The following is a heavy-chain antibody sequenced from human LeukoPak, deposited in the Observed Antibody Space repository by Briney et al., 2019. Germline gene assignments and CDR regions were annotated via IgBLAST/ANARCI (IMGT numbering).Heavy chain of an antibody. CDR1: GFTFSSYG. D-gene: IGHD6-19*01. CDR2: IRYDGSNK. J-gene: IGHJ6*03. Sequence: GGSLRLSCAASGFTFSSYGMHWVRQAPGKGLEWVAFIRYDGSNKYYADSVKGRFTISRDNSKNTLYLQMNSLRAEDTAVYHCAKDSSARIYYYYYMDVWGKGTTVTISS. CDR3: AKDSSARIYYYYYMDV. V-gene: IGHV3-30*02.